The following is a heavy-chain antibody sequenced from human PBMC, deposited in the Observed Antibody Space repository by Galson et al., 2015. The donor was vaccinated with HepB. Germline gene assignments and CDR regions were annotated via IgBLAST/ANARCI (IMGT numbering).Heavy chain of an antibody. V-gene: IGHV2-5*01. CDR2: IYWNDDK. D-gene: IGHD3-22*01. CDR1: GFSLSTSGVG. CDR3: AHTIDSGGYFFSPGPHEFDY. J-gene: IGHJ4*02. Sequence: PALVKPTQTLTLTCTFSGFSLSTSGVGVGWIRQPPGKALEWLALIYWNDDKRYSPSLKSRLTITKDTSKNQVVLTMTNMDPVDTATYYCAHTIDSGGYFFSPGPHEFDYWGQGTLV.